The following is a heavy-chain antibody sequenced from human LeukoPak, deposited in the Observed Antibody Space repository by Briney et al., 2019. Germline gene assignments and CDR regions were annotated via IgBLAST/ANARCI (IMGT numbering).Heavy chain of an antibody. D-gene: IGHD4-17*01. CDR1: GFIFSNYA. CDR3: TRDSSYGDYSTAFDY. J-gene: IGHJ4*02. V-gene: IGHV3-23*01. Sequence: PGGSLRLSCAASGFIFSNYAMTWVRQAPGKGLEWVSSSGSTTDYSDSVKGRFTISRDNSKNTLYLQMNSLRADDTAVYYCTRDSSYGDYSTAFDYGGQGALVTVSA. CDR2: SGSTT.